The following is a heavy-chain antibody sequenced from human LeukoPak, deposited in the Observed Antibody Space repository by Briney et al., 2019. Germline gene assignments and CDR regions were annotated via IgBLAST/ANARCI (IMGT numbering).Heavy chain of an antibody. D-gene: IGHD1-26*01. CDR2: INHSGST. J-gene: IGHJ4*02. CDR3: ARGLLLRGNDY. CDR1: GGSFSGYY. Sequence: NPSETLSLTCAVYGGSFSGYYWSWIRQPPGKGLEWIGEINHSGSTNYNPSLKSRVTISVDTSKNQFSLKLSSVTAADTAVYYCARGLLLRGNDYWGQGTLVTVSS. V-gene: IGHV4-34*01.